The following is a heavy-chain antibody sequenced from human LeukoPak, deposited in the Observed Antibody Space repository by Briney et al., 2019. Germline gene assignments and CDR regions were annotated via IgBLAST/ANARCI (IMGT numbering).Heavy chain of an antibody. D-gene: IGHD3-10*01. CDR3: ASSPAYYYGSGSYYDY. V-gene: IGHV4-4*02. CDR1: GGSISSSNW. J-gene: IGHJ4*02. Sequence: SETLSLTCAVSGGSISSSNWWSWVRQPPGKGLEWIGEIYHSGSTNYNPSLKSRVTISVDKSKNQFSLKLSSVTAADTAVYYCASSPAYYYGSGSYYDYWGRGTLVTVSS. CDR2: IYHSGST.